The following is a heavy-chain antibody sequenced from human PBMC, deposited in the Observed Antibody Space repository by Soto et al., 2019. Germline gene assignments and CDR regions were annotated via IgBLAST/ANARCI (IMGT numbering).Heavy chain of an antibody. D-gene: IGHD4-17*01. CDR1: GGSIRSYY. V-gene: IGHV4-59*01. CDR3: ARSYGDYDNWFDP. Sequence: SETLSLTCTVSGGSIRSYYWNWIRRPPGKGLEWIGFIYDSGSTTYNPALKSRVTISIDTSKKQFSLKLSSLTAADTAVYYCARSYGDYDNWFDPWGQGTLVTVSS. J-gene: IGHJ5*02. CDR2: IYDSGST.